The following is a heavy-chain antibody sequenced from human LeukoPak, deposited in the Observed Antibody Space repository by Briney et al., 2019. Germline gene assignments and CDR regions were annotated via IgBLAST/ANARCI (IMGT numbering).Heavy chain of an antibody. CDR1: GFTFGDYA. CDR3: TRDRIAAAGIYFDY. J-gene: IGHJ4*02. CDR2: IRSKAYGGTT. D-gene: IGHD6-13*01. V-gene: IGHV3-49*04. Sequence: GGSLRLSCTASGFTFGDYAMSWVRQAPGKGLEWVGFIRSKAYGGTTEYAASVKGRFTISRDDSKSIAYLQMNSLKTEDTAVYYCTRDRIAAAGIYFDYWGQGTLVTVSS.